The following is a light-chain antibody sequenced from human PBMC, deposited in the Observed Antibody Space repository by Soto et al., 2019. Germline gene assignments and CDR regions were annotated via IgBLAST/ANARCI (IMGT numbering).Light chain of an antibody. CDR3: QQYGSSPRT. V-gene: IGKV3-20*01. CDR2: AAS. J-gene: IGKJ1*01. CDR1: QSVSSSN. Sequence: DIVLTQSPGTLSLSLGERATLPCRASQSVSSSNLAWYQQNPAQAPRLLIYAASRRATGIPDRFSGSGSGTDFTLTISRLEPEDFAVYYCQQYGSSPRTCGQGTKGDIK.